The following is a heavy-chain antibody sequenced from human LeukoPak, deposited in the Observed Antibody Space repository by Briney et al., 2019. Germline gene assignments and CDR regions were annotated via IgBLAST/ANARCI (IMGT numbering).Heavy chain of an antibody. D-gene: IGHD6-19*01. CDR3: ARDIAVAGRGGFDY. CDR2: ISSKSNYI. Sequence: PGGSLRLSCAASGFTFSDYSMTWVRQAPGKGLEWVSSISSKSNYIYYADSGKGRFTISRDNAKHSVFLQMTSLGADDTAVYYCARDIAVAGRGGFDYWGQGTLVTVSS. V-gene: IGHV3-21*01. CDR1: GFTFSDYS. J-gene: IGHJ4*02.